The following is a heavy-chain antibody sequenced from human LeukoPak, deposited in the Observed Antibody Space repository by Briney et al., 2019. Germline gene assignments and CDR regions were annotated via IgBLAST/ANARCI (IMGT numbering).Heavy chain of an antibody. CDR1: GGSFSGYY. V-gene: IGHV4-34*01. D-gene: IGHD6-6*01. CDR3: ARGSKGSSARGYYYDMDV. Sequence: SETLSLTCAVYGGSFSGYYWSWIRQPPGKGLEWSGEINHSGSTNYNPSLKSQVTISVDTSKNQFSLKLSSVTAADTAVYYCARGSKGSSARGYYYDMDVWGKGTTVTVSS. CDR2: INHSGST. J-gene: IGHJ6*03.